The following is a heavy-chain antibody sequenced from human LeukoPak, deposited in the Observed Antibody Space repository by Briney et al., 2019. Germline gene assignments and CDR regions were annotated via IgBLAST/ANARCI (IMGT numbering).Heavy chain of an antibody. V-gene: IGHV7-4-1*02. J-gene: IGHJ5*02. CDR3: ARDARITMVRAPGWWFDP. D-gene: IGHD3-10*01. Sequence: ASVKVSCKASGYTFTSYAMNWVRQAPGQGLEWMGWINTNTGNPTYAQGFTGRFVFSLDTSVSTAYLQISSLRAEDTAVYYCARDARITMVRAPGWWFDPWGQGTLVTVSS. CDR1: GYTFTSYA. CDR2: INTNTGNP.